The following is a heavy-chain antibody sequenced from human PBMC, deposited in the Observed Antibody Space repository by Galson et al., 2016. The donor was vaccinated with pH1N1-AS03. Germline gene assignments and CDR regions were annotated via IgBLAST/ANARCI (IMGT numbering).Heavy chain of an antibody. J-gene: IGHJ4*02. CDR1: GFTFSIYW. Sequence: SLRLSCAASGFTFSIYWMHWVRQAPGKGLVWVSRITGDGGSTVYADSVRGRFTISRDNAKNTVFLQMNSLTAEDTAVYYCATGSMHAYEYWGQGTLVSVSS. D-gene: IGHD3-16*01. V-gene: IGHV3-74*01. CDR3: ATGSMHAYEY. CDR2: ITGDGGST.